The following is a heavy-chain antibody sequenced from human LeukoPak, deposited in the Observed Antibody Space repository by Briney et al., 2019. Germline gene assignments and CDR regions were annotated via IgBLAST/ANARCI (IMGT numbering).Heavy chain of an antibody. D-gene: IGHD6-19*01. J-gene: IGHJ4*02. Sequence: SETLSLTCTVSGGSISNNSYYWSWIRQPPGRGLEWIGSFYYSGSTYYNPSLKSRVTISVDPSKNQFSLKVTSVTAADTAVYYCARLSSGWDDTDYWGQGTLVTVSS. CDR1: GGSISNNSYY. CDR2: FYYSGST. V-gene: IGHV4-39*01. CDR3: ARLSSGWDDTDY.